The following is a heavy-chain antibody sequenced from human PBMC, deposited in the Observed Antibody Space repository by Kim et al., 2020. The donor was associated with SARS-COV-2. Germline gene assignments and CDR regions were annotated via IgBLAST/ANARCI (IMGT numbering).Heavy chain of an antibody. V-gene: IGHV3-30*03. CDR2: ITNDGSNK. CDR1: GFTFSSYG. CDR3: AREDGRAVGIDFDI. J-gene: IGHJ3*02. D-gene: IGHD1-1*01. Sequence: GGSLRLSCAASGFTFSSYGMNWVRQAPGKGLEWVAVITNDGSNKYYADSVKGRFTISRDNSKNTLYLQMNSLRAEDTAVYYCAREDGRAVGIDFDIWG.